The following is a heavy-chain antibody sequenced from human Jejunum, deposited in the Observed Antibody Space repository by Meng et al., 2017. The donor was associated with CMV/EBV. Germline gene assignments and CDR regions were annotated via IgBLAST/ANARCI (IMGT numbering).Heavy chain of an antibody. CDR1: FTFTRFA. CDR3: AKGYCTSTSCSRGYFDY. Sequence: FTFTRFAMSWVRPAPGKGLEWVSAISGSGGSTYYADSVQGRFTISRDNSKNTLSLQMNSLRAEDTALYYCAKGYCTSTSCSRGYFDYWGQGTLVTVSS. J-gene: IGHJ4*02. CDR2: ISGSGGST. D-gene: IGHD2-2*01. V-gene: IGHV3-23*01.